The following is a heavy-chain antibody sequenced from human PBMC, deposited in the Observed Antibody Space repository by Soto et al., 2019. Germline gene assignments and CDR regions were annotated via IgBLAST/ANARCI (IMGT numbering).Heavy chain of an antibody. CDR3: ARGRGAAADYFDF. D-gene: IGHD6-13*01. CDR1: GFTFSDYY. V-gene: IGHV3-11*05. J-gene: IGHJ4*02. Sequence: QVQLVESGGGLVKPGGSLRLSCAVAGFTFSDYYMTWIRQAPGKGLEWVSYISGSTSHTNYADSVKGRFTISRDNAKNSLSLQMNSLRAEDTAVYHCARGRGAAADYFDFWGQGTLVTVSS. CDR2: ISGSTSHT.